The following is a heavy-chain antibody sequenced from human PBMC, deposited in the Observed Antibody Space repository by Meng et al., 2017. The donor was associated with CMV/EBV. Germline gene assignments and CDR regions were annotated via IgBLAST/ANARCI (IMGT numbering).Heavy chain of an antibody. J-gene: IGHJ3*02. V-gene: IGHV4/OR15-8*03. CDR2: IHHSGTP. D-gene: IGHD3-22*01. CDR3: ARADSSYFDVSAYYPDAFNI. Sequence: GSLRLSCVVSGGSFSSSKWWGWVRQPPGKGLEWSGAIHHSGTPNYNASLKSRVTMSVDKSKNHFSLSLTSVTAADTAVYFCARADSSYFDVSAYYPDAFNIGGQGTVVTVSS. CDR1: GGSFSSSKW.